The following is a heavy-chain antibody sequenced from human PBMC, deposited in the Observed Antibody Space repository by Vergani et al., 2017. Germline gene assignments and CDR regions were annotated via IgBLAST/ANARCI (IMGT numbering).Heavy chain of an antibody. Sequence: EVQLVQSGAEVKKPGATMKISCKVSGYTFTDHYMHWVKQAPGKGLEWMGLVDPEDGETIYAEKFKGRVTIAADTSTDTAHLELSSLRSEDTAGYYCATRQTGTTGGMEVWGQGTTVIVSS. D-gene: IGHD4-17*01. CDR3: ATRQTGTTGGMEV. CDR2: VDPEDGET. V-gene: IGHV1-69-2*01. J-gene: IGHJ6*02. CDR1: GYTFTDHY.